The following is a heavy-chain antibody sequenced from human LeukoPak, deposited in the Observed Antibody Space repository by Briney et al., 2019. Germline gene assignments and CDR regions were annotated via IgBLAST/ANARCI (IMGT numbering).Heavy chain of an antibody. J-gene: IGHJ6*03. CDR1: GGSMYSNY. V-gene: IGHV4-4*07. D-gene: IGHD3-22*01. CDR2: FYVGVGP. Sequence: SETLSLTCSVSGGSMYSNYWSWIRQTAGKGLEWIGRFYVGVGPNYNPSFKSRVTMSVDTSKNQLVLKLSAVTAADTAVYYCARMRPYDSTGYSPGHYMDVWGKGTTVTVYS. CDR3: ARMRPYDSTGYSPGHYMDV.